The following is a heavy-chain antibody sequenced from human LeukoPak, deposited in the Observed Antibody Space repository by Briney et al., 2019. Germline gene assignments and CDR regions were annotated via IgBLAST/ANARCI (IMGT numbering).Heavy chain of an antibody. V-gene: IGHV1-18*01. J-gene: IGHJ6*02. Sequence: ASVKVSCKASGYTFTSYGISWVRQAPGQGLEWMGWISAYNGNTNYAQKLQGRVTMTTDTSTSTAYMELRSLRSDDTAVYYCAREVGITMVRGASYGMDVWGQGTTVTVSS. CDR3: AREVGITMVRGASYGMDV. CDR1: GYTFTSYG. CDR2: ISAYNGNT. D-gene: IGHD3-10*01.